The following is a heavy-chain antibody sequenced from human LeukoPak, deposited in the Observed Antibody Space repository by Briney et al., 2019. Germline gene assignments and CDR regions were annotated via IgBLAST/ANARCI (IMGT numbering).Heavy chain of an antibody. D-gene: IGHD1-1*01. J-gene: IGHJ4*02. CDR3: ARNLDAN. V-gene: IGHV4-59*01. CDR2: ISQSGST. Sequence: PSETLSLTCIISGGSISGYYWSWIRQPPGKGLEWIGYISQSGSTNYNPSLKSRVTISRDTSKNQIALTLSSVTAADTAVYYCARNLDANWGQGTLVTVSS. CDR1: GGSISGYY.